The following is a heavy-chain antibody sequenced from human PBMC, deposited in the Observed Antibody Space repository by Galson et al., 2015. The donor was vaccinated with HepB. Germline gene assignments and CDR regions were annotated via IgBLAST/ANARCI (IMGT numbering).Heavy chain of an antibody. J-gene: IGHJ6*02. D-gene: IGHD3-22*01. CDR3: ARGGYYDSSGYYYYYGMDV. Sequence: SETLSLTCTVSGGSISSYYWSWIRQPPGKGLEWIGYIYYSGSTNYNPSLKSRVTISVDTSMNQFSLKLSSVTAADTAVYYCARGGYYDSSGYYYYYGMDVWGQGTTVTVSS. CDR2: IYYSGST. CDR1: GGSISSYY. V-gene: IGHV4-59*01.